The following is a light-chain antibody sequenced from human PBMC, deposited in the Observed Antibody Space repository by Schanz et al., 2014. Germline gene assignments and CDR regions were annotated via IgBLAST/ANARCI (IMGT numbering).Light chain of an antibody. J-gene: IGKJ1*01. CDR2: AAS. Sequence: AIQMTQSPSSLSASVGDRVTITCRASQGIRNDLGWYQQKPGKAPKLLIYAASSLQSGVPSRFSGSGSGTDFTLTISSLQPEDFATYYCQQSYTIFGTFGQGTKVEIK. CDR3: QQSYTIFGT. V-gene: IGKV1-6*01. CDR1: QGIRND.